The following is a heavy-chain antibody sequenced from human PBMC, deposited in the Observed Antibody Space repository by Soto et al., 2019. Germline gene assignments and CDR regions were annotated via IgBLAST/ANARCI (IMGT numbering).Heavy chain of an antibody. CDR2: IYYSGSS. V-gene: IGHV4-30-4*02. Sequence: SETLSLTCTVSGGSISSDDYYWSWIRQPPGKGPEWIGYIYYSGSSYYNPSLQSRVTISVDTSKNQVSLKVSSVTAADTAVYYCARDHPHSYGVYYFDYWGQGTPVTVSS. CDR3: ARDHPHSYGVYYFDY. CDR1: GGSISSDDYY. D-gene: IGHD5-18*01. J-gene: IGHJ4*02.